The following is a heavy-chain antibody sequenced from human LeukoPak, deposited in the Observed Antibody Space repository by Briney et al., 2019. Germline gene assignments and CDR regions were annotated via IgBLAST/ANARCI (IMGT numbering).Heavy chain of an antibody. D-gene: IGHD3-10*01. Sequence: GGSLRLSCAASGFTFSSYSMNWVRQAPGKGLEWVSSISSSSSYIYYADSVKGRFTISRDNAKNSLYLQMNSLRAEDTAVYYCARDCWDYGSGSYCGIDYWGQGTLVTVSS. CDR1: GFTFSSYS. CDR3: ARDCWDYGSGSYCGIDY. J-gene: IGHJ4*02. CDR2: ISSSSSYI. V-gene: IGHV3-21*01.